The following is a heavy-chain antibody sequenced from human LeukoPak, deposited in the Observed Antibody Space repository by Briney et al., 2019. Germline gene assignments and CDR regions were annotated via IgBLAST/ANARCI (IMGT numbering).Heavy chain of an antibody. J-gene: IGHJ4*02. Sequence: GGSLRLSCAASGFTFDDYAMHWVRQAPGEGLEWVSGISWNSGSIGYADSVKGRFTISRDNAKNSLYLQMNSLRAEDTALYYCAKDQHQLLGFAHWGQGTLVTVSS. V-gene: IGHV3-9*01. D-gene: IGHD2-2*01. CDR2: ISWNSGSI. CDR3: AKDQHQLLGFAH. CDR1: GFTFDDYA.